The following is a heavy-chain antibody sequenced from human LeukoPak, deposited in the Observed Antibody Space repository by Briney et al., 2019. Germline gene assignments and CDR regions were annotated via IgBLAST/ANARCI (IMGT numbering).Heavy chain of an antibody. Sequence: GGSLRLSCVASGFTFSSYAMNWVRQAPGKGLEWVSSISSSSSYIYYADSVKGRFTFSRDNAKNSLYLQMNSLRAEDTAVYYCARDGKVGAPGVGRAFDIWGQGTMVTVSS. CDR1: GFTFSSYA. V-gene: IGHV3-21*01. J-gene: IGHJ3*02. CDR3: ARDGKVGAPGVGRAFDI. D-gene: IGHD1-26*01. CDR2: ISSSSSYI.